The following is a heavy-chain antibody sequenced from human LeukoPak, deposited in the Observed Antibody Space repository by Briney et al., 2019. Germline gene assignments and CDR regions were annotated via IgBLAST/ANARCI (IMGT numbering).Heavy chain of an antibody. V-gene: IGHV1-8*01. J-gene: IGHJ4*02. CDR3: ARGGLTYYYDSSGYYYVVEDY. CDR2: MNPNSGNT. D-gene: IGHD3-22*01. Sequence: ASVKVSCKASGYTFTSYDINWVRQATGQGLEWMGWMNPNSGNTGYAQKFQGRVTMTRNTSISTAYMELSSLRSEDTAVYYCARGGLTYYYDSSGYYYVVEDYWGQGTLVTVFS. CDR1: GYTFTSYD.